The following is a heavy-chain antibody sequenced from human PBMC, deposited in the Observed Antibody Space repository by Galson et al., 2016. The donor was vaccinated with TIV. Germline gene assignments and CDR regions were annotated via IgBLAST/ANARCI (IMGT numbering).Heavy chain of an antibody. Sequence: SLRLSCAASGFAFTTYGMSWVRQAPGKGLEWLSVVSGDTTYTHFAGSVRGRFTISRDNSKNTLYLQMNNLRAEDTAVYYCAREFSIPPRHYGMDVWGQGTTVTVS. CDR1: GFAFTTYG. D-gene: IGHD6-6*01. CDR3: AREFSIPPRHYGMDV. J-gene: IGHJ6*02. CDR2: VSGDTTYT. V-gene: IGHV3-23*01.